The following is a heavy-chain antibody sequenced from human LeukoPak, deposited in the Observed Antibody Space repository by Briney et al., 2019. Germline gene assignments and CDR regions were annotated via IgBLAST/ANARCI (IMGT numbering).Heavy chain of an antibody. J-gene: IGHJ4*02. CDR1: GFTFSAPF. V-gene: IGHV3-73*01. CDR3: TRLGAVNDY. D-gene: IGHD1-26*01. Sequence: PGGSLRLSCAASGFTFSAPFMHWVRQAFGKGLEWVGRIRNKANSYATEYAASVKGRFTISRDDSKNTAYLQMNSLKTEDTAVYYCTRLGAVNDYWGQGTLVTVSS. CDR2: IRNKANSYAT.